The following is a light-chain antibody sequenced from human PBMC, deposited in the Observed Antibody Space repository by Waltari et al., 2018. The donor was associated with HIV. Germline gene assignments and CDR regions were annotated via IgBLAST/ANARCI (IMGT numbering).Light chain of an antibody. J-gene: IGLJ2*01. CDR2: DDD. CDR1: NIGSKR. CDR3: QVWDSITDEVI. V-gene: IGLV3-21*01. Sequence: SYVLTQSPSVSVAPGQTAIITCGGNNIGSKRVHWYQQRPGQAPFLIIFDDDDRPSGVPGRFSGANSGDTATLGISRVEAGDEADYFCQVWDSITDEVIFGGGTKMTVL.